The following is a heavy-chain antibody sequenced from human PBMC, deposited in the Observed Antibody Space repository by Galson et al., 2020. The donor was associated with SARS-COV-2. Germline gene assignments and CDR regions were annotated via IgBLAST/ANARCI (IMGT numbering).Heavy chain of an antibody. CDR3: ARVVATLRGRIIGSYGIWYFDL. V-gene: IGHV4-31*02. CDR2: IYYSGSA. CDR1: GDSISSGGYY. J-gene: IGHJ2*01. D-gene: IGHD3-10*01. Sequence: ASETLSLTCTVSGDSISSGGYYWTWIRQHPGKGLEWMGYIYYSGSALYNASLKSRVSISVDKSKSQFSLNLHSVTAADTAGYFCARVVATLRGRIIGSYGIWYFDLWGRGTQVTVSS.